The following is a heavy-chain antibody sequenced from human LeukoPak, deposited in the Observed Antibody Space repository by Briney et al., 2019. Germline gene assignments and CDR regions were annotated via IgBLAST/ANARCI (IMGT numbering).Heavy chain of an antibody. CDR2: ISSTGSVI. CDR3: ARELSLSH. V-gene: IGHV3-48*01. D-gene: IGHD2/OR15-2a*01. Sequence: QPGGSLRLSCAASGFTFSSYSMNWVRQAPGKGLEWVSYISSTGSVIYYADSVRGRFTISRDNAKNSLCLQMNSLRAEDTAVYYCARELSLSHWGQGTLVTVSS. CDR1: GFTFSSYS. J-gene: IGHJ4*02.